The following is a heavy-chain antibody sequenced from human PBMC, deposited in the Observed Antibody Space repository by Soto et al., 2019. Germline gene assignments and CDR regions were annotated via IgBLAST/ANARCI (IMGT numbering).Heavy chain of an antibody. V-gene: IGHV1-46*03. CDR1: GYTFTSYY. Sequence: QVQLVQSGAEVKKPGASVKVSCKASGYTFTSYYMHWVRQAPGQGLEWMGIINPGGGSTRYAQKFMGRDTMNSDTSTSNNYMEVSSVTSEHTAVYYCASCWSGASCPPGPWSWGQGTGVTVS. CDR2: INPGGGST. J-gene: IGHJ3*01. D-gene: IGHD2-15*01. CDR3: ASCWSGASCPPGPWS.